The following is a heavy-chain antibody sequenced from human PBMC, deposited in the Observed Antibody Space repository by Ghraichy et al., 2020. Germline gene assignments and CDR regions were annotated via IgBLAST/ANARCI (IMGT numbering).Heavy chain of an antibody. J-gene: IGHJ6*02. D-gene: IGHD3-22*01. CDR1: GFTVRSYC. V-gene: IGHV3-30*18. CDR2: ISYDGSNH. Sequence: LSLTCAASGFTVRSYCMHWVRQAPGKGLEWVSVISYDGSNHDDGDARKGRFTISRDNSKNTLYLKLNSLSAEDTAVYYCEKERESSGYYSVRGDYYGMDVWGQGTTVTVSS. CDR3: EKERESSGYYSVRGDYYGMDV.